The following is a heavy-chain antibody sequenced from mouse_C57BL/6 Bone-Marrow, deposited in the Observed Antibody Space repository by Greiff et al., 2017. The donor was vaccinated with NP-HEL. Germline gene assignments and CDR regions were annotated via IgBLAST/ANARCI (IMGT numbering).Heavy chain of an antibody. D-gene: IGHD2-5*01. CDR2: IRSKSNNYAT. V-gene: IGHV10-1*01. CDR3: VRQNYSNYWYFDV. Sequence: EVQLVESGGGLVQPKGSLTLSCAASGFSFNTYAMNWVRPAPGKGLEWVARIRSKSNNYATYYADSVKDRFTISRDDSESMLYLQMNNLKTEDTAMYYCVRQNYSNYWYFDVWGTGTTVTVSS. CDR1: GFSFNTYA. J-gene: IGHJ1*03.